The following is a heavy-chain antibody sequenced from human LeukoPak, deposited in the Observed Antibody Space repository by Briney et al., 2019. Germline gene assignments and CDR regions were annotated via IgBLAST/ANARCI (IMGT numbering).Heavy chain of an antibody. V-gene: IGHV4-30-4*07. Sequence: SSETLSLTCAVSGGSISSGGYSWSWIRQPPGKGLEWIGYIYYSGSTYYNPSLKSRVTISVDTSKNQFSLKLSSVTAADTAVYYCARVIGVATIDYWGQGTLVTVSS. D-gene: IGHD1-14*01. CDR3: ARVIGVATIDY. J-gene: IGHJ4*02. CDR2: IYYSGST. CDR1: GGSISSGGYS.